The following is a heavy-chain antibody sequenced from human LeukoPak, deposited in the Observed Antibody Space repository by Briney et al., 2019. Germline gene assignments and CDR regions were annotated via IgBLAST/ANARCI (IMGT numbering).Heavy chain of an antibody. CDR3: ARGSGGTAWHIDY. CDR2: TSYSGST. J-gene: IGHJ4*02. V-gene: IGHV4-59*01. Sequence: SETLSLTCTVSGGSISSYYWNCIRQPPGRGLEWIGYTSYSGSTSYNPSLRSRVALSLDTSKNQFSLKVSSVTAADTAVYYCARGSGGTAWHIDYWGQGTLVTVSS. CDR1: GGSISSYY. D-gene: IGHD2-15*01.